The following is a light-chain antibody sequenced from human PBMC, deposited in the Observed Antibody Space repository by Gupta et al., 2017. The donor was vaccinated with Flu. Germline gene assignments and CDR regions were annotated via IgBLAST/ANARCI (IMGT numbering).Light chain of an antibody. Sequence: QSALTQPPSASGSPGQSVTISCTGTSSDVGRYNYVSWYHQHPATAPNLMIYEVSKRPSAVPDRFSGSKSGNTASLTVSGLQAEDEADYYCSSYAGSNVVFGGGTKLTVL. CDR1: SSDVGRYNY. CDR3: SSYAGSNVV. J-gene: IGLJ2*01. V-gene: IGLV2-8*01. CDR2: EVS.